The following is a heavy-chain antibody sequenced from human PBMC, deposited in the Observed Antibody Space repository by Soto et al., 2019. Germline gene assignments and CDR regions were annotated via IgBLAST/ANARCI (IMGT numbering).Heavy chain of an antibody. CDR2: LISSGSST. V-gene: IGHV3-23*01. CDR3: AKHSASGGGFDY. J-gene: IGHJ4*02. CDR1: GITFSSHA. D-gene: IGHD3-10*01. Sequence: EVQLLESGGGLVQPGGSLRLSCAASGITFSSHAMTWVRQSPGRGLEWVSLISSGSSTYYADSVKGRFSISRDNSKSTLFVQMNSLRAEDTAIYYCAKHSASGGGFDYWGQGTLVTVSS.